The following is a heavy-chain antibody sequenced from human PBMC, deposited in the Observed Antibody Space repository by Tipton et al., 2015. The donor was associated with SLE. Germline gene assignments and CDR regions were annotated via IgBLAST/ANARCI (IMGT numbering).Heavy chain of an antibody. V-gene: IGHV4-39*02. J-gene: IGHJ5*02. CDR3: AREGDSRSWVNWFDP. Sequence: TLSLTCTVSGDSISSSSYYWGWIRQPPGKGLEWIGSIFYSGNTYYNPSLKSRVTISVDTSKNQFSLKLSSVTAADTAVYYFAREGDSRSWVNWFDPGAREAWSPSPQ. D-gene: IGHD6-13*01. CDR2: IFYSGNT. CDR1: GDSISSSSYY.